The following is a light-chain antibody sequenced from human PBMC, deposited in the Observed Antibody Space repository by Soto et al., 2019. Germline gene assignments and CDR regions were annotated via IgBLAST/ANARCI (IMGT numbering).Light chain of an antibody. Sequence: EVVLTQSPFTLSFSPVERATLSFSASQSVSSNYLAWYHQKPGQAPRLLIYGASSRATGIPDRFSGSGSGTDFTLTISRLEPEDFAVYYCQQYGSSPVTFGQGTRLEIK. CDR3: QQYGSSPVT. CDR2: GAS. V-gene: IGKV3-20*01. CDR1: QSVSSNY. J-gene: IGKJ5*01.